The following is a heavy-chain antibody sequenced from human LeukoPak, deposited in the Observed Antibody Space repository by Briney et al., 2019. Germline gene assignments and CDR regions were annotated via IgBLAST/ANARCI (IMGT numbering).Heavy chain of an antibody. V-gene: IGHV3-21*01. D-gene: IGHD2-15*01. CDR1: GGTFSSYS. CDR3: ARDSLTIPDAFDI. Sequence: GASVKVSCKASGGTFSSYSMNWVRQAPGKGLEWVSSISSSSSYIYYADSVKGRFTISRDNAKNSLYLQMNSLRAEDTAVYYCARDSLTIPDAFDIWGQGTMVTVSS. J-gene: IGHJ3*02. CDR2: ISSSSSYI.